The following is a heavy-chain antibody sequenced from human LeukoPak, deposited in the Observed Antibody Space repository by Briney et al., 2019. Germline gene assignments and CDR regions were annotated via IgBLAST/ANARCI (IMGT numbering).Heavy chain of an antibody. Sequence: GGSLRLSCAASGFTFSSYAMSWVRQAPGKGLEWVAHIKENGNEQYYADSVKGRFTISRDNAKKSLCLQMNSLRAEDTAVYYCARGPGDFDASDIWGQGTMVTVSS. V-gene: IGHV3-7*01. CDR2: IKENGNEQ. D-gene: IGHD1-14*01. CDR1: GFTFSSYA. CDR3: ARGPGDFDASDI. J-gene: IGHJ3*02.